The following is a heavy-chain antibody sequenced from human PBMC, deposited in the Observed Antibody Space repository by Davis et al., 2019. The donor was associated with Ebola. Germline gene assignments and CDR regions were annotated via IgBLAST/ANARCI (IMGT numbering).Heavy chain of an antibody. J-gene: IGHJ4*02. Sequence: SETLSLTCTVSGGSISPYYWSWIRQTPGEGLEWIGHVYYTGTTSYNPSLKSRVTISLDTSRNQFSLILTSVSAADTATYYCARAGGQGGGTLRFWGQGTRVTVSS. CDR3: ARAGGQGGGTLRF. CDR1: GGSISPYY. V-gene: IGHV4-59*01. D-gene: IGHD5-12*01. CDR2: VYYTGTT.